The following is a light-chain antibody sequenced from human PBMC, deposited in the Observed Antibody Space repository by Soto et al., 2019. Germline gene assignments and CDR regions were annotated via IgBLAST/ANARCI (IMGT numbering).Light chain of an antibody. J-gene: IGKJ2*03. Sequence: IVMTQSPATLSVSPGERAILSCRTSQNIGINLAWYQHRPGQAPRLLIQGASTRDTGVPARFSGSGSGTEFTLTISRLQYEDSAVYYRQQYKNLYSFGQGTKLEIK. CDR1: QNIGIN. CDR2: GAS. V-gene: IGKV3-15*01. CDR3: QQYKNLYS.